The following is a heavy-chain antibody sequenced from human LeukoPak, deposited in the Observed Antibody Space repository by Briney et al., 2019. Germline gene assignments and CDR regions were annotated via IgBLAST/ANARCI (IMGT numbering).Heavy chain of an antibody. D-gene: IGHD3-22*01. V-gene: IGHV1-3*01. CDR1: GYTFSSNA. CDR2: INAGNGDT. Sequence: ASVKVSCKASGYTFSSNALHWVRQAPGQRLEWMGWINAGNGDTKYSQKFQGRVTITRDTSASTAYMELSSLRSEDTAVYYCARDTGLGRYYDSSGYYSAGRWFDPWGQGTLVTVSS. J-gene: IGHJ5*02. CDR3: ARDTGLGRYYDSSGYYSAGRWFDP.